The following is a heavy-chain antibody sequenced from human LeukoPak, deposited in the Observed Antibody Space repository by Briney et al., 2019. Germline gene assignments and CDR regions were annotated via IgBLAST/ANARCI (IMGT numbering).Heavy chain of an antibody. CDR1: GFSISSYY. V-gene: IGHV4-59*01. CDR3: ARAVGGWDDHFDY. CDR2: IYYSGST. D-gene: IGHD1-1*01. Sequence: PSETLSLTCTVSGFSISSYYWSWIRQPPGKGLEWIGYIYYSGSTNYNPSLKSRVTISVDTSNNQFSLKLSSVTAADTAVYYCARAVGGWDDHFDYWDQGTLVTVSS. J-gene: IGHJ4*02.